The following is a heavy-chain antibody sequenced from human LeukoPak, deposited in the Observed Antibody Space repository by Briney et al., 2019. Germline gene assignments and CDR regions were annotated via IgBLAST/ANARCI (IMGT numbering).Heavy chain of an antibody. D-gene: IGHD2-2*01. CDR3: ARARGYPLLSNYFDY. V-gene: IGHV4-39*07. CDR2: IYYSGST. Sequence: SETLSLTCTVSGGSISSSSYYWGWIRQPPGKGLEWIGSIYYSGSTYYNPSLKSRVTISVDTSKNQFSLKLSSVTAADTAVYYCARARGYPLLSNYFDYWGQGTLVTVSS. CDR1: GGSISSSSYY. J-gene: IGHJ4*02.